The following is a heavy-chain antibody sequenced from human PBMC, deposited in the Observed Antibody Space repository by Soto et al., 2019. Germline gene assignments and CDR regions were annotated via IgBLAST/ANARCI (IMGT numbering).Heavy chain of an antibody. V-gene: IGHV4-31*03. J-gene: IGHJ5*02. Sequence: PSETLSLTCTVSGGSISTGSYYWSWIRQHPGKGLEWIGCIYYSGSTYYNPSLKSRVTISVDTSKKQFSLKLSSVTAADTAVYYCARQSRYLNWFDPWGQGTLVTVSS. CDR2: IYYSGST. D-gene: IGHD2-21*01. CDR1: GGSISTGSYY. CDR3: ARQSRYLNWFDP.